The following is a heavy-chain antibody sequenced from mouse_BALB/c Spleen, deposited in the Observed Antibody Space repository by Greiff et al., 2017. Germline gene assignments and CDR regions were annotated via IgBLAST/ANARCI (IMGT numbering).Heavy chain of an antibody. Sequence: EVKLQESGPGLVKPSQSLSLTCTVTGYSITSDYAWNWIRQFPGNKLEWMGYISYSGSTSYNPSLKSRISITRDTSKNQFFLQLNSVTTEDTATYYCARRTGTGAMDYWGQGTSVTVSS. D-gene: IGHD4-1*01. CDR1: GYSITSDYA. CDR2: ISYSGST. CDR3: ARRTGTGAMDY. V-gene: IGHV3-2*02. J-gene: IGHJ4*01.